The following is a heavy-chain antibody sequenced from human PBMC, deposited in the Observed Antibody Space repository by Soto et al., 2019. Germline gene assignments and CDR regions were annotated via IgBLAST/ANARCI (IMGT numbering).Heavy chain of an antibody. V-gene: IGHV3-72*01. Sequence: EVQLVESGGGLVQPGGSLRLSCAASGFTFSDHYMDWVRQAPGKGLEWVGRIKNKANSYTTEYAASVKGRFTISRDDSKNSLYLQMDSLRTEDTAVYYCCRNRLVIRVFEYWGQGVLVNVSA. D-gene: IGHD2-21*01. J-gene: IGHJ4*02. CDR1: GFTFSDHY. CDR2: IKNKANSYTT. CDR3: CRNRLVIRVFEY.